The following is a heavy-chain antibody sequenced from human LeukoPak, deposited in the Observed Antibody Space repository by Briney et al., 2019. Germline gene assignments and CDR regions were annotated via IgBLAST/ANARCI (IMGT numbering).Heavy chain of an antibody. CDR1: GYRFTSYW. CDR3: ARHSGTDSPGFDY. J-gene: IGHJ4*02. CDR2: IYPGDSDT. V-gene: IGHV5-51*01. Sequence: GESLQISCKGSGYRFTSYWIGWVRQMPGKGLEWMGIIYPGDSDTRYSPSFQGQVTISADKSISTAYLQWSSLKASDTAMYYCARHSGTDSPGFDYWGQGTLVTVSS. D-gene: IGHD1-26*01.